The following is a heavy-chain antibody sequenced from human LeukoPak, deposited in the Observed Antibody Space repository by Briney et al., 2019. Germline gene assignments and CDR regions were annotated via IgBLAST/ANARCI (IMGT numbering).Heavy chain of an antibody. CDR3: AKDHRKHEIVVVISGYFDY. J-gene: IGHJ4*02. Sequence: EGSLRLSCAASGFTFSSYAMSWVRQAPGKGLEWVSAISGSGGSTYYADSVKGRFTISRDNSKNTLYLQMNSLRAEDTAVYYCAKDHRKHEIVVVISGYFDYWGQGTLVTVSS. D-gene: IGHD3-22*01. V-gene: IGHV3-23*01. CDR2: ISGSGGST. CDR1: GFTFSSYA.